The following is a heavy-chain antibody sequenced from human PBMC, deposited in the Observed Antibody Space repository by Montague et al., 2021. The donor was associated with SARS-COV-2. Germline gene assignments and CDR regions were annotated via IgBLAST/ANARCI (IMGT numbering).Heavy chain of an antibody. CDR3: ARHGKTRIAMIVVVIGYFDY. CDR2: IYYSGST. CDR1: GGSISSSSYY. J-gene: IGHJ4*02. Sequence: SEILSLTRTVSGGSISSSSYYWGWIRQPPGKGLEWIGSIYYSGSTYYNPSLKSRVTISVDTSKNQFSLKLSSVTAADTAVYYCARHGKTRIAMIVVVIGYFDYWGQGTLVTVSS. D-gene: IGHD3-22*01. V-gene: IGHV4-39*01.